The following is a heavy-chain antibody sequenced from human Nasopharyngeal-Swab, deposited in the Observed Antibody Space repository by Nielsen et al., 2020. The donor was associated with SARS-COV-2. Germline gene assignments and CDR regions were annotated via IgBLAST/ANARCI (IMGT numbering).Heavy chain of an antibody. CDR1: GYTSTSYG. CDR2: ISAYNGNT. CDR3: ARGGGGYCRSTSCVGGDY. D-gene: IGHD2-2*01. V-gene: IGHV1-18*01. J-gene: IGHJ4*02. Sequence: ASVKVSCKASGYTSTSYGISWVRQAPGQGLEWMGWISAYNGNTNYAQKLQGRVTMTTDTYTSTAYMELRSLRSDDTDVYYCARGGGGYCRSTSCVGGDYWGQGTLVTVSS.